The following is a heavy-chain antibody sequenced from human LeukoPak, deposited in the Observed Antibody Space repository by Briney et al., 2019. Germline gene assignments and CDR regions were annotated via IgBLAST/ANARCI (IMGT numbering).Heavy chain of an antibody. V-gene: IGHV3-33*06. CDR1: GFTFSSYG. J-gene: IGHJ6*03. D-gene: IGHD2-21*01. CDR2: IWYDGSNK. CDR3: AKGYGGDAVPYYYYYMDV. Sequence: GGSLRLSCAASGFTFSSYGMHWVRQAPGKGLEWVAVIWYDGSNKYYADSVKGRFTISRDNSKNTLYLQMNSLRAEDTAVYYCAKGYGGDAVPYYYYYMDVWGKGTTVTVSS.